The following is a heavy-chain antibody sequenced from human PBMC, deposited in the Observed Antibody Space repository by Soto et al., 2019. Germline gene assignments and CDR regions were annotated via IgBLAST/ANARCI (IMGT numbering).Heavy chain of an antibody. CDR2: IIPIFGTA. J-gene: IGHJ6*02. Sequence: SVKVSCKASGGTFSSYAISWVRQAPGQGLEWMGGIIPIFGTANYAQKFQGRVTITADESTSTAYMELSSLRSEDTAVYYCAAGYCSSTSCYWSKYGMDVWGQGTTVTVSS. CDR3: AAGYCSSTSCYWSKYGMDV. D-gene: IGHD2-2*01. V-gene: IGHV1-69*13. CDR1: GGTFSSYA.